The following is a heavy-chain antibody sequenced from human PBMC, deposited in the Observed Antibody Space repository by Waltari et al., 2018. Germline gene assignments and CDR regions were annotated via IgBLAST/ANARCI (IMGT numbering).Heavy chain of an antibody. CDR3: ARWHSSGYYFDY. CDR2: ISYDGSNK. D-gene: IGHD3-22*01. Sequence: QVQLVESGGGVVQPGRSLRLSCVDSGLTFRSYALHCLRQAPAKGLEWVAVISYDGSNKYYADSVKGRFTISRDNSKNTLYLQMNSLRAEDTAVYYCARWHSSGYYFDYWGQGTLVTVSS. CDR1: GLTFRSYA. V-gene: IGHV3-30-3*01. J-gene: IGHJ4*02.